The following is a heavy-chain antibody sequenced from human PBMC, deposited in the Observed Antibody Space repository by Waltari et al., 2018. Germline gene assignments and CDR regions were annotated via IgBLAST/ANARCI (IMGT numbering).Heavy chain of an antibody. CDR3: AKKNDEVFDRNGLVYDAFDM. CDR1: GFTFDDYA. Sequence: EVQLVESGGGLVQPGRSLRLSCVGSGFTFDDYAMQWVRQATGKGLEWVSGINWNSGSIGYGDAVKGRFIISRDNARNSVQLQMNGLTSEDTALYYCAKKNDEVFDRNGLVYDAFDMWGQGTMVTVSS. J-gene: IGHJ3*02. V-gene: IGHV3-9*01. CDR2: INWNSGSI. D-gene: IGHD3-22*01.